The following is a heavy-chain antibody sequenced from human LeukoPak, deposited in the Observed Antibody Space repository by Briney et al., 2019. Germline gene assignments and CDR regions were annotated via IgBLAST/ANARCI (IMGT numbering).Heavy chain of an antibody. V-gene: IGHV3-74*01. CDR2: INTDGSTT. CDR1: EFTFSSYW. Sequence: GGSLRLSCVDSEFTFSSYWMHWVRQAPGEGLVWVSRINTDGSTTDYADSVKGRFTISRDNAKNTLYLQMNSLRAEDTAVYYCAELGITMIGGVWGKGTTVTISS. D-gene: IGHD3-10*02. J-gene: IGHJ6*04. CDR3: AELGITMIGGV.